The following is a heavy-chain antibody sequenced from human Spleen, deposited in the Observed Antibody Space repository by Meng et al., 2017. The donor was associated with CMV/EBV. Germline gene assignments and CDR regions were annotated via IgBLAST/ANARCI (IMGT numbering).Heavy chain of an antibody. Sequence: GGSLRLSCAASGFAFSTYSMNWVRQAPGKGLEWVSYISHYRNTIYTADSVKGRFTISRDNAKNSLYLQMNSLRAEDTAVYYCASDYGGNFDGVFDYWGQGTLVTVSS. CDR1: GFAFSTYS. J-gene: IGHJ4*02. V-gene: IGHV3-48*04. CDR3: ASDYGGNFDGVFDY. D-gene: IGHD4-23*01. CDR2: ISHYRNTI.